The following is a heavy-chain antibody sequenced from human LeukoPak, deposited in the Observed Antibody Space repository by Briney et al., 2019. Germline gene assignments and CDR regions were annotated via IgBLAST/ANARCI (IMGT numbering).Heavy chain of an antibody. CDR3: ARAIWSPSPTVTTETNAFDI. Sequence: GGPLRLSCAASGFTFSSYAMHWVRQAPGKGLEWVAVISYDGSNKYYADSVKGRFTISRDNSKNTLYLQMNSLRAEDTAVYYCARAIWSPSPTVTTETNAFDIWGQGTMVTVSS. CDR2: ISYDGSNK. CDR1: GFTFSSYA. J-gene: IGHJ3*02. D-gene: IGHD4-17*01. V-gene: IGHV3-30-3*01.